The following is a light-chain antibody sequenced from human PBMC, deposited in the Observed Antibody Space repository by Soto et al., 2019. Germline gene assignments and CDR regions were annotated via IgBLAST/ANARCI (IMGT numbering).Light chain of an antibody. CDR2: GAS. CDR1: QSISSSY. Sequence: EIVLTHSPGTLSLSPCERATLSFSASQSISSSYLAWYQQKPGQAPRLLIYGASSRATGIPDRSSGGGSGAEYTLTISSLQSEDFAVYYCQQYDKWPRTFGQGTKVDI. V-gene: IGKV3-20*01. CDR3: QQYDKWPRT. J-gene: IGKJ1*01.